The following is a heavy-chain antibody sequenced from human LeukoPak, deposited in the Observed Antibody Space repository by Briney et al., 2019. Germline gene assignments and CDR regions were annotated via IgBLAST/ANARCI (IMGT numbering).Heavy chain of an antibody. V-gene: IGHV3-15*01. Sequence: GGSRRLSCAASGFTFSNAWMNWVRQAPGKGLEWIGRIKSKTDGGTTHYAAPVKGRFTISRDDSKHTLYLQVNSLKTEDTAVYYCTTGNWGSFSYWGQGTLVTVSS. CDR3: TTGNWGSFSY. J-gene: IGHJ4*02. CDR1: GFTFSNAW. D-gene: IGHD7-27*01. CDR2: IKSKTDGGTT.